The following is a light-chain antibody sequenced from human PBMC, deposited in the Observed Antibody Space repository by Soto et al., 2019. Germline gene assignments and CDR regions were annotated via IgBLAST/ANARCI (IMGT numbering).Light chain of an antibody. CDR1: TGAVTSGHY. CDR3: LLFYSGPGV. V-gene: IGLV7-46*01. J-gene: IGLJ2*01. Sequence: QPVVTQEPSLTVSPGETVTLTCGSSTGAVTSGHYSYWFQQKPGQAPRTLIYHTSNKHSWTPARFSGSLFGGKAALTLSGAQPEDEAEYYCLLFYSGPGVFGGGTKLTVL. CDR2: HTS.